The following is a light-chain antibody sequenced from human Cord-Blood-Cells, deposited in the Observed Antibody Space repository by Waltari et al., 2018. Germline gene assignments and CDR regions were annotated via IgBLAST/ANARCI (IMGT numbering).Light chain of an antibody. Sequence: DIQMTQSPSSLSASLGDRVTITCQASQDISNYLNWYQQKPRKAPKLLIYDASNLETGVPSRFIGSGSGTDFTFTISSLQPEDIATYYCQQYDNLPPYTFGQGTKLEIK. J-gene: IGKJ2*01. CDR3: QQYDNLPPYT. CDR1: QDISNY. V-gene: IGKV1-33*01. CDR2: DAS.